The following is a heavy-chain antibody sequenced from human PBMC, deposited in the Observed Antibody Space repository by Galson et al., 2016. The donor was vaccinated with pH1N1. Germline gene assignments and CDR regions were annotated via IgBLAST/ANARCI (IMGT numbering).Heavy chain of an antibody. D-gene: IGHD3-22*01. V-gene: IGHV3-21*01. J-gene: IGHJ4*02. CDR1: GFTFSSYS. CDR3: ARSHYYDSSGYYYFDY. CDR2: ISSNNIYI. Sequence: SLRLSCAASGFTFSSYSMNWVRQAPGKGLEWVSPISSNNIYIYYADSVKGRFTISRDNAKNSLYLQMKSLRAEDTAVFYCARSHYYDSSGYYYFDYWGQGTLVTVSS.